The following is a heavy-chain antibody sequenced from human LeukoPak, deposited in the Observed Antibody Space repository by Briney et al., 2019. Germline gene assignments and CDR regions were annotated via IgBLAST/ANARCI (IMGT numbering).Heavy chain of an antibody. CDR1: GGSLSGYY. Sequence: SETLSLTCAVYGGSLSGYYWSWIRQPPGKGLEWIGEINHSGSTNYNPSLKSRVTISVDTSKNQFSLKLSSVTAADTAVYYCARGQKRYYYDSSCYPLKSWGQGTLVAVSS. D-gene: IGHD3-22*01. CDR3: ARGQKRYYYDSSCYPLKS. CDR2: INHSGST. V-gene: IGHV4-34*01. J-gene: IGHJ4*02.